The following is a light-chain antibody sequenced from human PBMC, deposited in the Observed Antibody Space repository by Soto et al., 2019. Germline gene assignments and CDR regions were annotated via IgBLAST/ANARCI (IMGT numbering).Light chain of an antibody. CDR3: GTWDTSLSGGV. CDR1: SSNIGKQN. CDR2: DNN. V-gene: IGLV1-51*01. J-gene: IGLJ2*01. Sequence: QSVLTQPPSVSAAPGQTVTISCSGSSSNIGKQNVCWYQQFPGTAPKILIYDNNKRPSGIPDRFSASKSGTSATLDITGLQTGDEADYYCGTWDTSLSGGVFGGGTKLTVL.